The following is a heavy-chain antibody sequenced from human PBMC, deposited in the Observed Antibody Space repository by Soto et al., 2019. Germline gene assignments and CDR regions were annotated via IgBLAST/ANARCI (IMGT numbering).Heavy chain of an antibody. Sequence: SETLSLTCTVSGGSISSYYWSWIRQPPGKGLEWIGYIYYSGSTNYNPSLKSRVTISVDTSKNQFSLKLSSVTAADTAVYYCARWGSGAYYYYYGMDVWGQGTTVTVSS. D-gene: IGHD2-15*01. CDR1: GGSISSYY. J-gene: IGHJ6*02. CDR2: IYYSGST. CDR3: ARWGSGAYYYYYGMDV. V-gene: IGHV4-59*08.